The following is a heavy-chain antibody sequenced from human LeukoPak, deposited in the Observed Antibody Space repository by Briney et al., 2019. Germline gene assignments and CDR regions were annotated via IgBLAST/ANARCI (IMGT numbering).Heavy chain of an antibody. CDR3: AKDGWPSQEQWLEYYFDY. CDR1: GFTFSSYA. D-gene: IGHD6-19*01. Sequence: GRSLRLSCAASGFTFSSYAMHWVRQAPGKGLEWVAVISYDGSNKYYADSVKGRFTISRDNSKNTLYLQMNSLRAEDTAVYYCAKDGWPSQEQWLEYYFDYWGQGTLVTVSS. CDR2: ISYDGSNK. V-gene: IGHV3-30*04. J-gene: IGHJ4*02.